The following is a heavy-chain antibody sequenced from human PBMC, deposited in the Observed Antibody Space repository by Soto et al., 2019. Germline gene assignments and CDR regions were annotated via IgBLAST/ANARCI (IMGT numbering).Heavy chain of an antibody. J-gene: IGHJ4*02. V-gene: IGHV3-30*04. D-gene: IGHD5-18*01. Sequence: QVQLVESGGGVVQPGRSLRLSCAASEFTFSNYAMHWVRQAPGKGLEWVAVTSYDGRVKYYAASVKGRFTISRDNSKNTLYVQMNSLRAEDTAVYYCARVKSGYSYASNDYWGQGTLVTVSS. CDR2: TSYDGRVK. CDR3: ARVKSGYSYASNDY. CDR1: EFTFSNYA.